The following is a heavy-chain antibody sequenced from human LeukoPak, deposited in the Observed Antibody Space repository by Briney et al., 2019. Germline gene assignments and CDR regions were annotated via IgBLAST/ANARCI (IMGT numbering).Heavy chain of an antibody. J-gene: IGHJ4*02. Sequence: GESLRLSCSVSGFTFSSYAVSWVRQAPGKGLEWVSSISASGAGTYYADSVKGRFTIPRDNSKNTLYLQMNSLRAEDTAVYYCAREGVRGSGSYYNVKDYWGQGSLVTVSS. CDR2: ISASGAGT. V-gene: IGHV3-23*01. D-gene: IGHD3-10*01. CDR1: GFTFSSYA. CDR3: AREGVRGSGSYYNVKDY.